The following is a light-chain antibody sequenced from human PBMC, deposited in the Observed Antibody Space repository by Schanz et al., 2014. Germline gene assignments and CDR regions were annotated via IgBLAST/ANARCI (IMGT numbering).Light chain of an antibody. V-gene: IGLV2-14*02. J-gene: IGLJ3*02. CDR3: SSNVGSNNFQ. CDR2: EGS. Sequence: QSVLTQPASVSGSPGQSITISCTGTSSDVGSYNLVSWYQHHPGKAPKLMIYEGSKRPSGVSNRFSGSKSGNTASLTISGLQAEDEAEYYCSSNVGSNNFQFGGGTKLTVL. CDR1: SSDVGSYNL.